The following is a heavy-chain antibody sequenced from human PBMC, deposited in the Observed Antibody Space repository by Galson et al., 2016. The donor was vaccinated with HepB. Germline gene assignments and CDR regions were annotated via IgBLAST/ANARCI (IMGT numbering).Heavy chain of an antibody. Sequence: SLRLSCAASEFTFSTYSMNWVRQAPGKGLEWVSAISNSSSSIFYADSVKGRFTISRDNAKNSLFLQMNSLRAEDTAVYYCARIQSGYYGMDVWGQGTTVIVSS. CDR2: ISNSSSSI. V-gene: IGHV3-21*01. J-gene: IGHJ6*02. D-gene: IGHD1-26*01. CDR1: EFTFSTYS. CDR3: ARIQSGYYGMDV.